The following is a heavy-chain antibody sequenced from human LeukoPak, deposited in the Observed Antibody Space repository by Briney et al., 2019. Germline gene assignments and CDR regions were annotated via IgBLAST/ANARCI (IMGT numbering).Heavy chain of an antibody. J-gene: IGHJ4*02. V-gene: IGHV1-69*05. CDR3: ASEWTSGSYGGYFDY. D-gene: IGHD1-26*01. Sequence: SVKVSCKASGGTFSSYAISWVRQAPGQGLEWMGGIIPIFGTANYAQKFQGRATITTDESTSTAYMELSSLRSEDTAVYYCASEWTSGSYGGYFDYWGQGTLVTVSS. CDR2: IIPIFGTA. CDR1: GGTFSSYA.